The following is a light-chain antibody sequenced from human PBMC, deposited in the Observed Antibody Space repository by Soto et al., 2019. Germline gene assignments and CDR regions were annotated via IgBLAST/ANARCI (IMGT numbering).Light chain of an antibody. Sequence: EIVMTQSPATLSVSPGERATRSCGASQSVSSNLAWYQQKSGQAPRLLMYGASTRATGIPARFSGSGSGTEFTLTISSLQSEDFAVYYCQQYDNWPRTFGQGTKVDI. CDR1: QSVSSN. J-gene: IGKJ1*01. CDR3: QQYDNWPRT. V-gene: IGKV3-15*01. CDR2: GAS.